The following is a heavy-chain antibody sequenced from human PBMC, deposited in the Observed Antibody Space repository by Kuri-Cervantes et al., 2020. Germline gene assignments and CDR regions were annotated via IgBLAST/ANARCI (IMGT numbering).Heavy chain of an antibody. J-gene: IGHJ5*02. CDR3: ARELDYYGSGSYYMDDH. CDR1: GYTLTELS. V-gene: IGHV1-24*01. D-gene: IGHD3-10*01. Sequence: ASVKVSCKVSGYTLTELSMHWVRQAPGKGLEWMGGFDPEDGETIYAQKFQGRVTMTRDTSTSTVYMELSSLRSEDTAVYYCARELDYYGSGSYYMDDHWGQGTLVTVSS. CDR2: FDPEDGET.